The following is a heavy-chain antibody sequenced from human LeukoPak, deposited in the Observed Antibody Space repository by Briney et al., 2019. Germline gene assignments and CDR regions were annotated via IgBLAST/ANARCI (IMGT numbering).Heavy chain of an antibody. J-gene: IGHJ4*02. D-gene: IGHD3-9*01. V-gene: IGHV1-46*01. CDR2: INPSGGST. CDR1: GYTFTSYY. CDR3: ARGSGLTGLMYYFDY. Sequence: GASVKVSCKASGYTFTSYYMHWVRQAPGQGLEWMGIINPSGGSTSYAQKFQGRVTMTRDTSTSTVYMELSSLRSEDTAVYYCARGSGLTGLMYYFDYWGQGTLVTVSS.